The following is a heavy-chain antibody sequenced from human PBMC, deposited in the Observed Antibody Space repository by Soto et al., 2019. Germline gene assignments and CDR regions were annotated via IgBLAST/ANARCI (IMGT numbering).Heavy chain of an antibody. V-gene: IGHV4-31*03. Sequence: SETLSLTCTVSGRPVGCGGYYWTWIRQHPGRGLEWIGYIYHIGSPYSNPSLDNRVTISLDTPKNQFSLNLTSVTAADTAIYYCVRDRGLGGSGHWFDTWGQGTLVTVSS. D-gene: IGHD2-15*01. J-gene: IGHJ5*02. CDR2: IYHIGSP. CDR1: GRPVGCGGYY. CDR3: VRDRGLGGSGHWFDT.